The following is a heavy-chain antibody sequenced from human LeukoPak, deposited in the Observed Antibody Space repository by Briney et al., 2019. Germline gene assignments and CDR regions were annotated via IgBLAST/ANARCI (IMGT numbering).Heavy chain of an antibody. Sequence: SVKVSCKASGGTFSSSAINWVRQAPGQGLEWMGRIIPFLDIANYAQNFQGRVAISADKSTSTAYMELSSLRSEDTAVYFCARIPQDSILLALDYWGQGTLVTVSS. CDR3: ARIPQDSILLALDY. CDR1: GGTFSSSA. J-gene: IGHJ4*02. D-gene: IGHD2-8*01. V-gene: IGHV1-69*04. CDR2: IIPFLDIA.